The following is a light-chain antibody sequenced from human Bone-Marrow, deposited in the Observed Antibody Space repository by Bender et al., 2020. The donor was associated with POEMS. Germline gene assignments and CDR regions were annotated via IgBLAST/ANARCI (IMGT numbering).Light chain of an antibody. Sequence: QSALTQPRSVSGSPGQSVTISCTGTSSDVGSYNYVSWYQQHPGKVPKLLIYDVSNRPSGISNRFSGSKSDNTASLAITGLQAEDEGDYYCQSYDNSLGGWVFGGGTKLTVL. CDR1: SSDVGSYNY. CDR3: QSYDNSLGGWV. J-gene: IGLJ3*02. V-gene: IGLV2-11*01. CDR2: DVS.